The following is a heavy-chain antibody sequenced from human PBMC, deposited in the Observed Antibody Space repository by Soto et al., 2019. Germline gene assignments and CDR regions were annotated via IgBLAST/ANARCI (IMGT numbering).Heavy chain of an antibody. CDR3: ASHTGLEMYFFDY. D-gene: IGHD3-16*01. CDR1: GFSFTNAA. CDR2: IKTKTDGGTT. Sequence: GGSLRLSCAAPGFSFTNAAMNWVRQAPGKGLEWVGRIKTKTDGGTTDYAAPVKGRFTISRDDSKNTLYLQINSLKVEDTAVYFCASHTGLEMYFFDYWGQGTLVTVSS. V-gene: IGHV3-15*07. J-gene: IGHJ4*02.